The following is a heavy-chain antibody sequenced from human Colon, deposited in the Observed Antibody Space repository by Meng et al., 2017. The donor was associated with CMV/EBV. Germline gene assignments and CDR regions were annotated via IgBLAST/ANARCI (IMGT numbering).Heavy chain of an antibody. Sequence: YIFTDFHIHWLQQAPGQGLEWMGRIHPNSGDTIFSESFQGRVTMTRDTSITTAYMELSSLKSDDTAVYFCARQRYCGPGVCSAGKDYWGQGTLVTVSS. D-gene: IGHD2-21*01. CDR3: ARQRYCGPGVCSAGKDY. CDR1: YIFTDFH. V-gene: IGHV1-2*06. CDR2: IHPNSGDT. J-gene: IGHJ4*02.